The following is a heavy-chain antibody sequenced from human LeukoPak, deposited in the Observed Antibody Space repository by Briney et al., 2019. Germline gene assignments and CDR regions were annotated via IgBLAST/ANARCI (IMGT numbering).Heavy chain of an antibody. CDR3: ASLAEGWLQNDAFDI. V-gene: IGHV1-69*02. D-gene: IGHD5-24*01. CDR1: GGTFSSYS. CDR2: IITILGIA. J-gene: IGHJ3*02. Sequence: ASVKVSCKASGGTFSSYSISWVRQAPGHGLEWMGRIITILGIANYAQKFQGRVTITADKSTCTAYMELSSLRSEDTAVYYCASLAEGWLQNDAFDIWGQGTMVTVSS.